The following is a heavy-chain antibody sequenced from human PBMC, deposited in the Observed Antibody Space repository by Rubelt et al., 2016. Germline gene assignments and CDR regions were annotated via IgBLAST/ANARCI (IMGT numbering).Heavy chain of an antibody. CDR2: INHSGST. V-gene: IGHV4-34*01. CDR1: GGSFSGYY. D-gene: IGHD6-13*01. CDR3: AKRSSSWSYYFDY. Sequence: QVQLQQWGAGLLKPSETLSLTCAVYGGSFSGYYWSWIRQPPGKGLEWIGEINHSGSTNYNPSPKSRVTLSLDKSKNQFSLKLSSVTAADTALYYCAKRSSSWSYYFDYWGQGTLVTVSS. J-gene: IGHJ4*02.